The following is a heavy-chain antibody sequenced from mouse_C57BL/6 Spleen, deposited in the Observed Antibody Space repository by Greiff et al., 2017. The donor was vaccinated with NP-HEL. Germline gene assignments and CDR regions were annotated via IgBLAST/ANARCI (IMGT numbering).Heavy chain of an antibody. D-gene: IGHD2-1*01. CDR3: ARDLYGNYVPFAY. Sequence: QVQLQQSGAELVRPGTSVKVSCKASGYAFTNYLIEWVKQRPGQGLEWIGVINPGSGGTNYNEKFKGKATLTADKSSSTAYMRLSSLTSEDSAVYFCARDLYGNYVPFAYWGQGTLVTVSA. J-gene: IGHJ3*01. V-gene: IGHV1-54*01. CDR2: INPGSGGT. CDR1: GYAFTNYL.